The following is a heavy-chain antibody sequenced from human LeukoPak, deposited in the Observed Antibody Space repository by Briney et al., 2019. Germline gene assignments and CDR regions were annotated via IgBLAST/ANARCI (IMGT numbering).Heavy chain of an antibody. J-gene: IGHJ5*02. Sequence: TGRSLRLSCAASGFTFSSYGMHWVRQAPGKGLEWVAVISYDGSNKYYADSVKGRFTISRDNSKNTLYLQMNSLRAEDTAVYYCAKDNRAWLRFAAFWFDPWGQGTLVTVSS. CDR1: GFTFSSYG. D-gene: IGHD5-12*01. CDR3: AKDNRAWLRFAAFWFDP. V-gene: IGHV3-30*18. CDR2: ISYDGSNK.